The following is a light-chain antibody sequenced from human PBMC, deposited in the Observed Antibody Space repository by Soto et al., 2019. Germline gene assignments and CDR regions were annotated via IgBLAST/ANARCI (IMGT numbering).Light chain of an antibody. CDR2: EGN. V-gene: IGLV2-23*01. Sequence: QSALTQPASVSGSTGQSITISCTGASSDVGSYNLVSWYQQHPGKAPKLMIYEGNKRPSGVSNRFSGSKSANTASLTISGLQTEDEADYYCCSYAGTNTFVFGTGTKLTVL. CDR1: SSDVGSYNL. CDR3: CSYAGTNTFV. J-gene: IGLJ1*01.